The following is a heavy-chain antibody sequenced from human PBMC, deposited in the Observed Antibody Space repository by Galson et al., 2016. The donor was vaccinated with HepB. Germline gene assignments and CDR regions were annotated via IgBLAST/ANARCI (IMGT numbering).Heavy chain of an antibody. Sequence: SLRLSCAASGFTFSGYWMHWVRQGPGKGLVWVSRIKNDGSSTSYADSVKGRFTISRDNAKNTLYLQMNSLRAEDTAVYYCARESAHYYESSDYDVERGFDYWGQGSLVTVSS. J-gene: IGHJ4*02. V-gene: IGHV3-74*01. CDR3: ARESAHYYESSDYDVERGFDY. CDR1: GFTFSGYW. CDR2: IKNDGSST. D-gene: IGHD3-22*01.